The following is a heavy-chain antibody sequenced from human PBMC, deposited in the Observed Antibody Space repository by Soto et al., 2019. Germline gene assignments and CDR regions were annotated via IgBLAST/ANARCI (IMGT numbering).Heavy chain of an antibody. J-gene: IGHJ6*02. Sequence: SVKVSCKASGGTFSSYAISWVRQAPGQGLEWMGGIIPIFGTANYAQKFQGRVTITADESTSTAYMELSSLRSEDTAVYYCARDGWFGELSNYYGMDVWGQGTTVTVSS. D-gene: IGHD3-10*01. CDR3: ARDGWFGELSNYYGMDV. V-gene: IGHV1-69*13. CDR2: IIPIFGTA. CDR1: GGTFSSYA.